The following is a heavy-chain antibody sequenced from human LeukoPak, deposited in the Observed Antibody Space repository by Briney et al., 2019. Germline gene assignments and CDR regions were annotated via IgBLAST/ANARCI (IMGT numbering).Heavy chain of an antibody. Sequence: GASVTVSCKASGYTFTSYDINWVRQATGQGLEWMGWMNPNSGNTDYAQKFQGRVTITRNTSISTAYMELSSLRSEDTAVYYCATYSDYVWGSYRFGVSGGALGYFDLWGRGTLVTVSS. CDR3: ATYSDYVWGSYRFGVSGGALGYFDL. CDR1: GYTFTSYD. D-gene: IGHD3-16*02. J-gene: IGHJ2*01. CDR2: MNPNSGNT. V-gene: IGHV1-8*01.